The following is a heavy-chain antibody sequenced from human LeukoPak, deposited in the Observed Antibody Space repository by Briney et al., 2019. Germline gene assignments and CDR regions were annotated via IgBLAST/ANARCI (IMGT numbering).Heavy chain of an antibody. J-gene: IGHJ3*02. CDR1: GGSISSSSYY. CDR3: ARVVITPTDAFDI. V-gene: IGHV4-39*01. D-gene: IGHD3-22*01. Sequence: PSGTLSLTCTVSGGSISSSSYYWGWIRQPPGKGLEWIGSIYYSGSTYYNPSLKSRVTISVDTSKNQFSLKLSSVTAADTAVYYCARVVITPTDAFDIWGQGTMVTVSS. CDR2: IYYSGST.